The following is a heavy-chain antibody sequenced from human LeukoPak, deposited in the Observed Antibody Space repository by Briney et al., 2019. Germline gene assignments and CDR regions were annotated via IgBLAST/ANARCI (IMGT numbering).Heavy chain of an antibody. J-gene: IGHJ4*02. CDR3: ATSHDSAGND. Sequence: GGSLRLSCAASGFAFSDFWMSWVRQAPGKGLEWVANIRHDGNAKNYVPSVRGRFTISRDNAKNSLYLQMNSLTVEDTAEYYCATSHDSAGNDWGRGTLVTVSS. CDR2: IRHDGNAK. CDR1: GFAFSDFW. D-gene: IGHD2-15*01. V-gene: IGHV3-7*01.